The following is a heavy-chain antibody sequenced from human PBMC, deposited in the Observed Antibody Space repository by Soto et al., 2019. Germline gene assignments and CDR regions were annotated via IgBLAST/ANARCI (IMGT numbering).Heavy chain of an antibody. CDR3: ARDSNPDAFDI. J-gene: IGHJ3*02. Sequence: SPQVSCNESGGTFSPYDIIWVRQAPGQGLEWMGGIIPIFGTANYAQKFQGRVTITADESTSTAYMELSSLRSEDTAVYYCARDSNPDAFDIWGQGTMVKVSS. CDR1: GGTFSPYD. CDR2: IIPIFGTA. V-gene: IGHV1-69*01.